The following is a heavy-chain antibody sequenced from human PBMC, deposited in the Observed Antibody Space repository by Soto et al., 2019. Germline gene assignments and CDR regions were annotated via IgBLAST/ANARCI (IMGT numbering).Heavy chain of an antibody. Sequence: GGYLRLSCAASGFTFSSYGMSWVRQAPGKGLEWVSSISGSGGSTYYADSVKGRFTISRDNSKNTLYLQMNSLRAEDTAVYYCAKASAPRGPYFPLWFWGQGTLVTVYS. J-gene: IGHJ4*02. V-gene: IGHV3-23*01. D-gene: IGHD1-26*01. CDR2: ISGSGGST. CDR1: GFTFSSYG. CDR3: AKASAPRGPYFPLWF.